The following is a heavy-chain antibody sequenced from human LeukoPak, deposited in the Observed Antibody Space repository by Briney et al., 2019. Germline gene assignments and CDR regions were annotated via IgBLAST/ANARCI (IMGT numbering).Heavy chain of an antibody. D-gene: IGHD3-22*01. V-gene: IGHV1-69*13. Sequence: ASVKVSCKASGYTFTRLFIHWVRQAPGQGLEWMGGIIPIFGTANYAQKFQGRVTITADESTSTAYMELSSLRSEDTAVYYCARVSYYYDSSGTNDYWGQGTLVTVSS. J-gene: IGHJ4*02. CDR2: IIPIFGTA. CDR3: ARVSYYYDSSGTNDY. CDR1: GYTFTRLF.